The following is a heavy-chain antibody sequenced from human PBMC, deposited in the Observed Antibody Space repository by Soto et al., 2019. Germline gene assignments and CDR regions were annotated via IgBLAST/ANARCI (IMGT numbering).Heavy chain of an antibody. CDR1: GFTFSSYG. D-gene: IGHD6-13*01. CDR2: IWYDGSNK. CDR3: ARDRLRYSSTWGAFDI. Sequence: SCAASGFTFSSYGMHWVRQAPGKGLEWVAVIWYDGSNKYSADSVKGRFTISRDNSKNTLYLQMNSLRAEDTAVYYCARDRLRYSSTWGAFDIWGQGTMVTVSS. V-gene: IGHV3-33*01. J-gene: IGHJ3*02.